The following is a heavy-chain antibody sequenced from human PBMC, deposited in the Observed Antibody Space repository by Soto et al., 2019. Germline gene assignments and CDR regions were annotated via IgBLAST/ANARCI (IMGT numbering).Heavy chain of an antibody. J-gene: IGHJ2*01. CDR2: MNPNSGNT. CDR1: GYTFTRYD. Sequence: ASVKVSCKASGYTFTRYDINWVRQATGQGLEWMGWMNPNSGNTGYAQKFQGRVTMTRNTSISTAYMELSSLRSEDTAVYYCARARGYCSGGSCYSLWYFDLWGRGTLVTVSS. D-gene: IGHD2-15*01. V-gene: IGHV1-8*01. CDR3: ARARGYCSGGSCYSLWYFDL.